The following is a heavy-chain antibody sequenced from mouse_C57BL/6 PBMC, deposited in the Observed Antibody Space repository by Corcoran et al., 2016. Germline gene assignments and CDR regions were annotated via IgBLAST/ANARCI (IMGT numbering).Heavy chain of an antibody. J-gene: IGHJ4*01. D-gene: IGHD1-1*02. Sequence: EVQLQQSGPELVQPGASAKISCKASGYTFTDYYMNWVKQSHGKSLEWIGDINPNNGGTSYNQKFKGKATLTVDKSSSTAYMERRSLTSEDSAVYYCARFDYVYAMDYWGQGTSVTVSS. CDR3: ARFDYVYAMDY. CDR2: INPNNGGT. V-gene: IGHV1-26*01. CDR1: GYTFTDYY.